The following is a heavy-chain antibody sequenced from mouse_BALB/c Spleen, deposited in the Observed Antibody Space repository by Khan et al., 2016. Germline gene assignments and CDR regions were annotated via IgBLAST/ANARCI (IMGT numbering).Heavy chain of an antibody. D-gene: IGHD1-1*01. J-gene: IGHJ2*01. CDR2: INNNGGNT. CDR1: GFTFSSYG. Sequence: EVELVESGGGLVQPGGSLKLSCAVSGFTFSSYGMSWVRQTPDKRLELVATINNNGGNTYYPDNMKGRFSMSRDNAKNTLYLHMSSLKSEEPARYGCTRICNCGSPDVDCWGQGDTLRVSS. CDR3: TRICNCGSPDVDC. V-gene: IGHV5-6-3*01.